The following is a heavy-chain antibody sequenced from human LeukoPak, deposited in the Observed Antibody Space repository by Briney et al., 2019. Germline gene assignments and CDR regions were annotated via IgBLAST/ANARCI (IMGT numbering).Heavy chain of an antibody. Sequence: AAPVKVSCKASGGTFSSYAISWVRQAPGQGLEWMGGIIPIFGTANYAQKFQGRVTITTDESTSTAYMELSSLRAEDTAVYYCASRRYSYGFDYWGQGTLVTVSS. D-gene: IGHD5-18*01. CDR1: GGTFSSYA. J-gene: IGHJ4*02. CDR3: ASRRYSYGFDY. V-gene: IGHV1-69*05. CDR2: IIPIFGTA.